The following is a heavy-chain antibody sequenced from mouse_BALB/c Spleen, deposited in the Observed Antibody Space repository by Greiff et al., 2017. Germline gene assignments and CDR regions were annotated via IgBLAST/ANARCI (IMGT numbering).Heavy chain of an antibody. V-gene: IGHV5-15*02. J-gene: IGHJ2*01. CDR2: ISNLAYSI. Sequence: EVMLVESGGGLVQPGGSRKLSCAASGFTFSDYGMAWVRQAPGKGPEWVAFISNLAYSIYYADTVTGRFTISRENAKNTLYLEMSSLRSEDTAMYYCARISLFLRYLDLWGQGTTLTVSS. D-gene: IGHD1-1*01. CDR3: ARISLFLRYLDL. CDR1: GFTFSDYG.